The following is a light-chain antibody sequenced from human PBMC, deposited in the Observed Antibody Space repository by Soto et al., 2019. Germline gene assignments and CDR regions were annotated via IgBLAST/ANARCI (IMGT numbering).Light chain of an antibody. V-gene: IGLV1-51*01. CDR2: DNN. CDR3: GTWDSSLSPVV. J-gene: IGLJ2*01. CDR1: SSNIGNNY. Sequence: QSVLTQPPSVSAAPGQTVTISCSGSSSNIGNNYVSWYQQLPGTAPKLLIYDNNKRPSGIPDRFSGSKSGTSATLGITGLQTGDEADYYCGTWDSSLSPVVFGGGTKVTVL.